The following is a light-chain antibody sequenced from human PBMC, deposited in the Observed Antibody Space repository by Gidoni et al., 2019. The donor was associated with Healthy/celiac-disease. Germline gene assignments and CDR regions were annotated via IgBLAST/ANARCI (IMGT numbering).Light chain of an antibody. CDR2: DAS. V-gene: IGKV3D-11*02. CDR3: KQRRNWPFT. Sequence: IVFPQSPATLSLSPRARATLSCRASQSVSSYLAWYQQKPGQAPRLLIYDASNRATGIPARFSGSGPGTDFTLNISSLEPEDVAVYYCKQRRNWPFTFGGGTKVEIK. J-gene: IGKJ4*01. CDR1: QSVSSY.